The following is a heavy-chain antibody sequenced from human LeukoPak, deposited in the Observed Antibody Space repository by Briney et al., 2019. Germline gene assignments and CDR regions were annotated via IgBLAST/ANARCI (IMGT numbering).Heavy chain of an antibody. V-gene: IGHV3-64D*06. CDR3: VKGGGSYKDSFDY. CDR2: TSSDGGST. Sequence: PGGSLRLSCAASGFTFNTYTMNWVRQAPGKGLEYVSATSSDGGSTYYADSVKGRFTISRDNSKNTLYLQMSSLRAEDTAVYYCVKGGGSYKDSFDYWGQGTLVTVSS. J-gene: IGHJ4*02. D-gene: IGHD1-26*01. CDR1: GFTFNTYT.